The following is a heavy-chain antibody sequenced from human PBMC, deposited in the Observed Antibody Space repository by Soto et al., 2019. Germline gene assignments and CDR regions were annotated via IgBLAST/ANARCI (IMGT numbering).Heavy chain of an antibody. Sequence: EVQLVETGGGLVQPGGSLRLSCAASGFTFRSHWMSWVRQAPGKGLEWMANIRQDGNEEQYLDSVKGRFTLPRDNAKNSLYLQMNGLRVEDTAVYYCAKAEGYSFDIRGQGTMVTVSS. CDR1: GFTFRSHW. D-gene: IGHD1-1*01. J-gene: IGHJ3*02. V-gene: IGHV3-7*01. CDR3: AKAEGYSFDI. CDR2: IRQDGNEE.